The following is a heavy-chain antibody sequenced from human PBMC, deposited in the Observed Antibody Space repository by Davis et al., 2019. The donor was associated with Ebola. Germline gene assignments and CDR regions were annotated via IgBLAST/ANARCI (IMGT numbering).Heavy chain of an antibody. D-gene: IGHD6-13*01. CDR1: GFTFSSYA. CDR2: MSYDENTK. CDR3: ARAGFSSNWAFDY. J-gene: IGHJ4*01. Sequence: PGGSLRLPCTALGFTFSSYAMHWVRQAPGKGLEWVAVMSYDENTKYYADSVKGRFTISRDNSKNTLSLQMNSLRAEDTAVYYCARAGFSSNWAFDYWGQGALVTVSS. V-gene: IGHV3-30-3*01.